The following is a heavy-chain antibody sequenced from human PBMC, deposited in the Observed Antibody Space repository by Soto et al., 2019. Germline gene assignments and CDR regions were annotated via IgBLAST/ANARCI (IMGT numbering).Heavy chain of an antibody. Sequence: EVQLVESGGGLVKPGGSLRLSCPASGFTFSSYSMNGARQAPGKGLGWVASISSRRSNIYYADSVKGRCPISRDNAKTSLYLQMNSLRAEDTAVYYCARDRENMITFGGVIVDAFDIWGQGTMVTVSS. CDR1: GFTFSSYS. D-gene: IGHD3-16*02. J-gene: IGHJ3*02. CDR2: ISSRRSNI. V-gene: IGHV3-21*01. CDR3: ARDRENMITFGGVIVDAFDI.